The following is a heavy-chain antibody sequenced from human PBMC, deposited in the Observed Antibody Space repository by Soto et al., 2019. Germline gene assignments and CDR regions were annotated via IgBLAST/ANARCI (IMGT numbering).Heavy chain of an antibody. CDR3: AKDPVSSSGIHYFGY. Sequence: QVQLVESGGGVVQPGRSLRLSCAASGFTFSSYGMHWVRQAPGKGLEWVAVISYDGSNKYYADSVKGRFTISRDNSKNTLYRQRNSLRAEDTAVYYCAKDPVSSSGIHYFGYWGQGTLVTVSS. J-gene: IGHJ4*02. CDR1: GFTFSSYG. D-gene: IGHD6-19*01. CDR2: ISYDGSNK. V-gene: IGHV3-30*18.